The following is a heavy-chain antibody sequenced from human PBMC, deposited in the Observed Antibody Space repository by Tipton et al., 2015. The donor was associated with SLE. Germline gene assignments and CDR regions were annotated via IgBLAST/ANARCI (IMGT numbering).Heavy chain of an antibody. Sequence: TLSLTCTVSGGSISSGSYYWSWIRQPAGRGLEWIGSIYHSGSTYYNPSLKSRVTISVDTSKNQFSLKLSSVTAADTAVYYCARGNDILTGYIYWGQGTLVTVSS. J-gene: IGHJ4*02. CDR2: IYHSGST. CDR3: ARGNDILTGYIY. CDR1: GGSISSGSYY. D-gene: IGHD3-9*01. V-gene: IGHV4-61*02.